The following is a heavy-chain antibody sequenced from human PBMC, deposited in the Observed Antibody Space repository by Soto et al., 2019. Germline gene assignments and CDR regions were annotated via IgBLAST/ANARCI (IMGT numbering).Heavy chain of an antibody. D-gene: IGHD5-12*01. V-gene: IGHV4-59*01. Sequence: PSETLSLTCTFSVFSIISYYCSLILQPPVKGLEWIGYIYYSGSNNYNPSLKSRVTISVDTSKYQFSLKLSSVTAAYTDVYYCARDRTKEGWLWLEHWGQGPLVTVSS. CDR1: VFSIISYY. CDR3: ARDRTKEGWLWLEH. J-gene: IGHJ5*02. CDR2: IYYSGSN.